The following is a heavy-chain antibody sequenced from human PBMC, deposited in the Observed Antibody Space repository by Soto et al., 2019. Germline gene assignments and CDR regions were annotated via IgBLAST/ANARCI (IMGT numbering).Heavy chain of an antibody. D-gene: IGHD2-15*01. CDR2: INPDNGNT. V-gene: IGHV1-3*01. CDR3: ARGIATGQLDP. CDR1: GYTFTRYT. Sequence: QVQLVQSGAEVKKPGASVKISCKASGYTFTRYTMNWVRQAPGQRLEWMGWINPDNGNTKSSQKFQDRVIITRDTSASTAYMDLSRLRSEDTDVYYCARGIATGQLDPWGQGTLVTVSS. J-gene: IGHJ5*02.